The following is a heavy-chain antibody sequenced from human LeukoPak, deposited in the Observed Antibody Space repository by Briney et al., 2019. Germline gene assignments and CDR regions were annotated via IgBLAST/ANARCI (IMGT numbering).Heavy chain of an antibody. CDR1: GYTFTSYG. J-gene: IGHJ4*02. D-gene: IGHD6-13*01. Sequence: ASVKVSCKASGYTFTSYGISWVRQAPGQGLEWMGWISAYNGNTNYAQKLQGRVTMTTDTSTSTAYMELSRLRSDDTAVYYCARTFLAAAGTSFGYWGQGTLVTVSS. CDR2: ISAYNGNT. CDR3: ARTFLAAAGTSFGY. V-gene: IGHV1-18*01.